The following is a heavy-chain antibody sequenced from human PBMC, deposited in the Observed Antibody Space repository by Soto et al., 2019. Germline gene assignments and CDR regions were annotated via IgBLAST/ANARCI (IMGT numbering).Heavy chain of an antibody. CDR2: IRSNRYGGTP. Sequence: EVQLVEWVGDLVNPGRSMRISCTGPGFNFADYALTWLRQAPGKGLEWVGFIRSNRYGGTPEYAASVKGRFSISRDDSGRTATRQMNSLKAEDTAVYYCTRLARTCYGPPFDYVGQGNLVTVSS. J-gene: IGHJ4*02. CDR1: GFNFADYA. D-gene: IGHD2-15*01. V-gene: IGHV3-49*05. CDR3: TRLARTCYGPPFDY.